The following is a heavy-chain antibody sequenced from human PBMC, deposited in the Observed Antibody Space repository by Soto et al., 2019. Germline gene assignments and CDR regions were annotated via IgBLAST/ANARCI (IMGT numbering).Heavy chain of an antibody. D-gene: IGHD2-15*01. CDR2: VSGSGGTT. CDR3: ATTTVVAAAGFDP. V-gene: IGHV3-23*01. J-gene: IGHJ5*02. Sequence: EVQLMESGGGLVQPGESLRLSCVVSGLSLSGYALSWVRQAPGKGLEWVSAVSGSGGTTYYADSVKGRFTISRDNSKNTLFLQMNNLRPEDTAVYYCATTTVVAAAGFDPWGRGTQVIVSS. CDR1: GLSLSGYA.